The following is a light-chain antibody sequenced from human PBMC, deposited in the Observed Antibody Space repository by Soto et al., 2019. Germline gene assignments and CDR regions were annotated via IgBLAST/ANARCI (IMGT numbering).Light chain of an antibody. CDR1: QSISNY. V-gene: IGKV1-39*01. CDR3: QQSYTTPPT. J-gene: IGKJ4*01. CDR2: AAS. Sequence: DILMTQSPSSLSASVGDRVTITCRASQSISNYLNWYQQKPGKAPKLLIYAASNLQSGVPSRFSGSGSGTDLTLTISSLQPEDFATYFCQQSYTTPPTFGGGTKVEIK.